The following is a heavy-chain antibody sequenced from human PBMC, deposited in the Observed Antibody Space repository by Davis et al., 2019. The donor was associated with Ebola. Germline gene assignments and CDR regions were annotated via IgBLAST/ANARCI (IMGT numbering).Heavy chain of an antibody. CDR2: ISGSGGST. CDR3: ARDKGWFGETTIDP. J-gene: IGHJ5*02. CDR1: GFTFSSYA. D-gene: IGHD3-10*01. V-gene: IGHV3-23*01. Sequence: PGGSLRLSCAASGFTFSSYAMSWVRQAPGKGLEWVSAISGSGGSTYYAGSVKGRFTISRDNSKNTLYMQMNSLRAEDTAVYYCARDKGWFGETTIDPWGQGTLVTVSS.